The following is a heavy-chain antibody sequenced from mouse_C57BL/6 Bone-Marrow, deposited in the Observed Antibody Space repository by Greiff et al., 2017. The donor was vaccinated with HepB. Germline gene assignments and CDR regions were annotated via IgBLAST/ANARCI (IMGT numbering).Heavy chain of an antibody. V-gene: IGHV6-3*01. J-gene: IGHJ3*01. CDR2: IRLKSDNYAT. Sequence: EVQGVESGGGLVQPGGSMKLSCVASGFTFSNYWMNWVRQSPEKGLEWVAQIRLKSDNYATHYAESVKGRFTISRDDSKSSVYLQMNNLRAEDTGIYYCTGPYYGSSPFAYWGQGTLVTVSA. D-gene: IGHD1-1*01. CDR3: TGPYYGSSPFAY. CDR1: GFTFSNYW.